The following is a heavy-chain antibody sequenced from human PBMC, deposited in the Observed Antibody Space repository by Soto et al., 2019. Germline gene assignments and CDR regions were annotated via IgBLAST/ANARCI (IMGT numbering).Heavy chain of an antibody. V-gene: IGHV1-8*01. CDR2: MNPNSGNT. Sequence: GASVKVSCKSSGYTFTSYDINWVRQATGQGLEWMGWMNPNSGNTGYAQKFQGRVTMTRNTSISTAYMELSSLRSEDTAVYYCARIRGNWNYVLGHWGQGTLVTVSS. CDR3: ARIRGNWNYVLGH. D-gene: IGHD1-7*01. J-gene: IGHJ4*02. CDR1: GYTFTSYD.